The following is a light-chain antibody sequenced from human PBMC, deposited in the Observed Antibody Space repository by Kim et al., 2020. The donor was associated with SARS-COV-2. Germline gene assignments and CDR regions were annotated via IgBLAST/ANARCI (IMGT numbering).Light chain of an antibody. CDR1: QSVSTY. Sequence: EIVLTQSPGTVSLSPGETATLSCRASQSVSTYLGWYQQRPGQPPRLLIYDASTRATDIPARFSGSGSGTDFTLTISGLEPEDFAVYYCQQRSNWPRTFGQGNKVDIK. V-gene: IGKV3-11*01. CDR2: DAS. CDR3: QQRSNWPRT. J-gene: IGKJ1*01.